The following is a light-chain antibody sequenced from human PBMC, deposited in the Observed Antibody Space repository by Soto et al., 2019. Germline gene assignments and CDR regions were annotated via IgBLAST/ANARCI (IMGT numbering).Light chain of an antibody. Sequence: DIQMTQSPSTLSASVGDRVTITCRASQSISSWLAWYQQKPGKAPKLLIYEASNLESGVPSRFSGSGSGTEFTLTISSLQPDDFATYYCQQSNNYPWTFGQGTKV. V-gene: IGKV1-5*03. J-gene: IGKJ1*01. CDR2: EAS. CDR3: QQSNNYPWT. CDR1: QSISSW.